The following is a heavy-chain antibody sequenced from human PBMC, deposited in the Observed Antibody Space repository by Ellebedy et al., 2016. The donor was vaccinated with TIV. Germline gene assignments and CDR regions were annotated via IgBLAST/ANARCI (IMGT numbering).Heavy chain of an antibody. J-gene: IGHJ4*02. CDR3: ARRSGYYYVFDY. CDR2: INHSGST. CDR1: GGSFSGYY. Sequence: SETLSLTXAVYGGSFSGYYWSWIRQPPGKGLEWIGEINHSGSTNYNPSLKSRVTISVDTSKNQFSLKLSSVTAADTAVYYCARRSGYYYVFDYWGQGTLVTVSS. D-gene: IGHD3-22*01. V-gene: IGHV4-34*01.